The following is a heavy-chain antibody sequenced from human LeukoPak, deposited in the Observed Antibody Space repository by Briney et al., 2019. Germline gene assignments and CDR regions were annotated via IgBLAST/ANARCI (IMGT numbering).Heavy chain of an antibody. CDR1: GYTFTSYD. CDR3: ARGESRAGGKIVN. Sequence: ASVKVSCKASGYTFTSYDINWGRQATGRGLEWMGWMNPNSGDTGYAQKFQGRGTMTMNTSISTANMELSSLRSEDTAVYYCARGESRAGGKIVNWGQGTLVTVSS. J-gene: IGHJ4*02. D-gene: IGHD3-16*01. V-gene: IGHV1-8*01. CDR2: MNPNSGDT.